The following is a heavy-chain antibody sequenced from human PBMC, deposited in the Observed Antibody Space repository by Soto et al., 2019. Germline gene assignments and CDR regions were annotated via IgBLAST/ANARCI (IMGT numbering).Heavy chain of an antibody. Sequence: QVQLVESGGGVVQPGRSLRLSCAASGFTFSSYGMHWVRQAPGKGLEWVAVIWYDGSNKYYADSVKGRFTISRDNSKNTLHLQMYRLRADDPSVYYCARGRIAACHPYCAYDIWGQGTMVTVSS. CDR2: IWYDGSNK. V-gene: IGHV3-33*01. CDR3: ARGRIAACHPYCAYDI. CDR1: GFTFSSYG. J-gene: IGHJ3*02. D-gene: IGHD6-13*01.